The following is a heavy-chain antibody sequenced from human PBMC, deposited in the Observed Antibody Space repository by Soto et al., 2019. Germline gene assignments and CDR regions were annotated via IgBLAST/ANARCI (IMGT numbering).Heavy chain of an antibody. CDR1: GGSISSYY. V-gene: IGHV4-59*01. Sequence: QVQLQESGPGLVKPSETLSLTCTVSGGSISSYYWSWIRQPPGKGLEWIGYIYYSGSTNYNPSLKSRVTISVDTSKNQFSLKLSSVTAADTAVYYCARGHRIKGNDYWGQGTLVTVSS. CDR2: IYYSGST. J-gene: IGHJ4*02. CDR3: ARGHRIKGNDY.